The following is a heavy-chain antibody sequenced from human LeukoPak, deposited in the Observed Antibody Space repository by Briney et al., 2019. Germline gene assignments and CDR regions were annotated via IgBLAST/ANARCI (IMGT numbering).Heavy chain of an antibody. Sequence: GGSLSLSCAASALPFSGYWMTWVRQAPGKGLEWVANINQNGSERYYVNSVKGRFTISRDNAKNSLYLQMGSLRAEDTGMYYCATHDFLTGYPYFDFWGQGTLVTVSS. J-gene: IGHJ4*02. CDR1: ALPFSGYW. CDR3: ATHDFLTGYPYFDF. V-gene: IGHV3-7*01. D-gene: IGHD3-9*01. CDR2: INQNGSER.